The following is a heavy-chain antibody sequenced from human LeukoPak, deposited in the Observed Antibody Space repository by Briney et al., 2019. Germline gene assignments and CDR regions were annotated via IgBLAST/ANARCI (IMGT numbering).Heavy chain of an antibody. V-gene: IGHV1-69*13. Sequence: SVKVSCKXSGGTFSSYAISWVRQAPGQGLEWMGGIIPIFGTANYAQKFQGRVTITADESTSTAYMELSSLRSEDTAVYYCARGNLTTVTNDYWGQGTLVTVSS. J-gene: IGHJ4*02. D-gene: IGHD4-17*01. CDR1: GGTFSSYA. CDR3: ARGNLTTVTNDY. CDR2: IIPIFGTA.